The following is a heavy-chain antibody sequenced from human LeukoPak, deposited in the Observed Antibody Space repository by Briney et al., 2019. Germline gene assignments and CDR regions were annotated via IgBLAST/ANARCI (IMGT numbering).Heavy chain of an antibody. CDR3: ATVVRDCDYGYFQH. J-gene: IGHJ1*01. CDR1: GYTLTELS. Sequence: ASVKVSCKVSGYTLTELSMHWVRQAPGKGLEWMGGFDPEDGETIYAQKFQGRVTMTEDTSTDTAYMELGSLRSEDTAVYYCATVVRDCDYGYFQHWGQGTLVTVSS. CDR2: FDPEDGET. V-gene: IGHV1-24*01. D-gene: IGHD4-17*01.